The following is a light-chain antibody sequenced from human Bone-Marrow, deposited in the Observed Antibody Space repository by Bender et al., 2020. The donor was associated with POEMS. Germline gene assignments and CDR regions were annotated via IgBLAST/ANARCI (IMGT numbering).Light chain of an antibody. CDR1: RLGQKY. J-gene: IGLJ3*02. V-gene: IGLV3-1*01. CDR3: AAWDAGLSGGV. Sequence: SFELTQSPSVSVSPGQTASIPCSGHRLGQKYVSWYQQKPGQSPVLVIYQDDRRPSGIPERFSASNSGNTATLPISGTQAMDEADYYCAAWDAGLSGGVFGGGTKLTVL. CDR2: QDD.